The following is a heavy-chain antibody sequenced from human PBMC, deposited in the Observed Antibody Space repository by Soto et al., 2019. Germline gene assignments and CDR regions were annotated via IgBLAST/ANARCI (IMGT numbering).Heavy chain of an antibody. J-gene: IGHJ4*02. CDR3: AKDQVGGADYESQSLY. Sequence: RGSLRLSCAASGFTFSSYGMHWVRQAPGKGLEWVAVISYDGSNKYYADSVKGRFTISRDNSKNTLYLQMNSLRAEDTAVYYCAKDQVGGADYESQSLYWGQGTLVTVSS. V-gene: IGHV3-30*18. D-gene: IGHD4-17*01. CDR2: ISYDGSNK. CDR1: GFTFSSYG.